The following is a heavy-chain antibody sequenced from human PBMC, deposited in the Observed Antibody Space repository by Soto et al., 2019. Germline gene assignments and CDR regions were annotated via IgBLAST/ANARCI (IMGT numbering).Heavy chain of an antibody. D-gene: IGHD3-3*01. J-gene: IGHJ3*02. CDR2: ISAYNGNT. CDR3: ARGNTTYDFWSGYYPPGAFDI. CDR1: GYTFTSYG. V-gene: IGHV1-18*01. Sequence: ASVKVSCKASGYTFTSYGISWVRQAPGQGLEWMGWISAYNGNTNYAQKLQGRVTMTTDTSTSTAYMELRSLRSDDTAVYYCARGNTTYDFWSGYYPPGAFDIWGQGTMVTVSS.